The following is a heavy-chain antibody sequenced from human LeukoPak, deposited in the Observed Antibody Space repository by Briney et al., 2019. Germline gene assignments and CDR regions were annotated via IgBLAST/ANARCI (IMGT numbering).Heavy chain of an antibody. CDR2: IYYSGST. Sequence: SETLSLTCTVSGGSISSYYWSWIRQPPGKGLEWIGYIYYSGSTNYNPSLKSRVTISVDTSKNQFSLKLSSVTAADTAVYYCARDSLDYDYVWGSYRSTFDYWGQGTLVTVSS. V-gene: IGHV4-59*12. CDR1: GGSISSYY. D-gene: IGHD3-16*02. J-gene: IGHJ4*02. CDR3: ARDSLDYDYVWGSYRSTFDY.